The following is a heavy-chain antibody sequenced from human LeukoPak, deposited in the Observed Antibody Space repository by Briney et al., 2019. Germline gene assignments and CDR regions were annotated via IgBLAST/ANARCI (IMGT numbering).Heavy chain of an antibody. CDR3: AGDRSTNRYAEYFFDY. J-gene: IGHJ4*02. CDR2: ISTSSSYI. D-gene: IGHD2-2*01. Sequence: PGGSLRLSCAASGFTFRSYSMNWVRQAPGKGLEWVSSISTSSSYIYYADSVKGRFTISRDNAKNLLYLQMNSLRAEDTAVYHCAGDRSTNRYAEYFFDYWGQGTLVTVSS. V-gene: IGHV3-21*01. CDR1: GFTFRSYS.